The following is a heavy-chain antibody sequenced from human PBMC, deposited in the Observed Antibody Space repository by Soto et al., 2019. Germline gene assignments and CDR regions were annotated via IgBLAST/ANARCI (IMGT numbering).Heavy chain of an antibody. CDR3: TTAVDNWNYGSLDY. CDR1: GFTFSNAW. V-gene: IGHV3-15*01. CDR2: IKSKTDGGTT. D-gene: IGHD1-7*01. Sequence: GGSLRLSCAASGFTFSNAWMSWVRQAPGKGLEWVGRIKSKTDGGTTDYAAPVKGRFTISRDDSKNTLYLQMNSLKTEDTAVYYCTTAVDNWNYGSLDYWGQGTLVTVSS. J-gene: IGHJ4*02.